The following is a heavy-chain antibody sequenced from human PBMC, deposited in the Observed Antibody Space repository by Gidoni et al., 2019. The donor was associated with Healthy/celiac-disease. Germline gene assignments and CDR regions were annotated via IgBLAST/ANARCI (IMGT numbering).Heavy chain of an antibody. D-gene: IGHD1-26*01. CDR1: GFTFRSFA. V-gene: IGHV3-23*01. Sequence: ELQLLEPGGALVQLGGSLRLSCAASGFTFRSFAMSWVRQAPGTGVEGVEAISGSGRSTYYADSVKGLLTIARDNAKNTLYLQKISWRAQDTSVYYLAECASGGYLLCALDIWGQGTTVTVSS. CDR3: AECASGGYLLCALDI. CDR2: ISGSGRST. J-gene: IGHJ3*02.